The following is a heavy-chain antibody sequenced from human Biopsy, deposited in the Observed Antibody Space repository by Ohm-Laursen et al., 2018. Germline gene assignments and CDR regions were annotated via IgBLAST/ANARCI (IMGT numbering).Heavy chain of an antibody. CDR2: ISGGGTI. J-gene: IGHJ6*02. CDR3: ARDTRWSPYSMDV. D-gene: IGHD4-23*01. V-gene: IGHV3-11*01. Sequence: SHRLSCAASGFSFSDYYMRWIRQAPGRGLERVSYISGGGTIYYGDSMKGRVTISRDNAKNSLYLQMHSLRAEDTAVYYCARDTRWSPYSMDVWGQGTTVTVSS. CDR1: GFSFSDYY.